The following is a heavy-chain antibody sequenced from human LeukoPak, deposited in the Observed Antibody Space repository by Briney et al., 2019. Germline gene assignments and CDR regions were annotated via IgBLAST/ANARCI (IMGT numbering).Heavy chain of an antibody. Sequence: PGGSLRLSCAASGFTFSSYWMHWVRQAPGKGLVWVSRINSDGRSTNYADSVKGRFSISRDNAENTLYLQMNSLRVEGTAVYYCVRGADTGYSSDSWGQGTLVTVSS. CDR2: INSDGRST. CDR3: VRGADTGYSSDS. D-gene: IGHD3-9*01. V-gene: IGHV3-74*01. CDR1: GFTFSSYW. J-gene: IGHJ4*02.